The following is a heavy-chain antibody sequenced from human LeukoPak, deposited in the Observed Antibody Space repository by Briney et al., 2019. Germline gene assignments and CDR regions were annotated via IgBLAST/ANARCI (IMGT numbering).Heavy chain of an antibody. V-gene: IGHV3-49*03. CDR3: TRRPPKYYFDY. CDR2: IRSKAYGGTT. J-gene: IGHJ4*02. CDR1: GFSFSNAW. Sequence: GGSLRLSCVASGFSFSNAWMNWFRQAPGKGLEWVGFIRSKAYGGTTEYAASVKGRFTISRDDSKSIAYLQMNSLKTEDTAVYYCTRRPPKYYFDYWGQGTLVTVSS.